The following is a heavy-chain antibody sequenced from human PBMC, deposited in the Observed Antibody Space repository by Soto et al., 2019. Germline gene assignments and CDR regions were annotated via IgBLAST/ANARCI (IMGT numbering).Heavy chain of an antibody. D-gene: IGHD3-10*01. J-gene: IGHJ4*02. CDR3: ARERAVRGNSYFDY. V-gene: IGHV4-59*01. CDR2: IYYSGST. CDR1: GGAISSYD. Sequence: SETLSRTCTVSGGAISSYDWSWIRQPPGKGLEWIGYIYYSGSTNYNPSLKSRVTISVDTSKNQFSLKLSSVTAADTAVYYCARERAVRGNSYFDYWGQGTLVTVSS.